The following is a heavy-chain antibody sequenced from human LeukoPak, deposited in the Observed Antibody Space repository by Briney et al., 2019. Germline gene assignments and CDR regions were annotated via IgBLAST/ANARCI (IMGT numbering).Heavy chain of an antibody. D-gene: IGHD1-26*01. V-gene: IGHV3-30*18. J-gene: IGHJ4*02. Sequence: GGSLRLSCAASGFTFSSYGMHWVRQAPGKGLEWVAVISYDGSNKYYADSVKGRFTISRDNSKNTLYLQMNSLRAEDTAVYYCAKDRNVVGATFDYWGQGTLVTVFS. CDR1: GFTFSSYG. CDR2: ISYDGSNK. CDR3: AKDRNVVGATFDY.